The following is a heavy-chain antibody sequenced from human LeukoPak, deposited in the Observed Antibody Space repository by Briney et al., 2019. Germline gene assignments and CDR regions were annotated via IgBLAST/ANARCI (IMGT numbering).Heavy chain of an antibody. V-gene: IGHV4-34*01. J-gene: IGHJ6*03. CDR3: ARRKGFYSKYYYMDV. CDR1: GGSFSGYY. D-gene: IGHD2/OR15-2a*01. CDR2: INHSGST. Sequence: PSEALSLTCAVYGGSFSGYYWSWIRQPPEKGLEWIGEINHSGSTNYNPSLKSRVTISVDTSKNQFSLKLSSVTAADTAVYYCARRKGFYSKYYYMDVWGKGTTVTVSS.